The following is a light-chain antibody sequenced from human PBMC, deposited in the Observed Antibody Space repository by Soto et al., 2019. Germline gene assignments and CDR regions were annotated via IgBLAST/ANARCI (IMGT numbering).Light chain of an antibody. Sequence: QSVLTQPPSASGTPGQRVTISCSGSSSNIGSNAVNWYQQLPGTAPKLLIYNNNQWPSGVPDRFSGSKSGTSTSLAISGLQSEDEAAYYCAAWDDSLNGLVFGGGTKLPVL. CDR3: AAWDDSLNGLV. J-gene: IGLJ3*02. CDR2: NNN. V-gene: IGLV1-44*01. CDR1: SSNIGSNA.